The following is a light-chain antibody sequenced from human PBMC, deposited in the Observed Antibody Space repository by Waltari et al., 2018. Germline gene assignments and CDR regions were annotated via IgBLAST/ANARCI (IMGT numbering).Light chain of an antibody. CDR1: NSNIGTSS. CDR3: ATWDDSLIAPV. Sequence: SVLTPPPSASGPPGQRVIISCSGSNSNIGTSSIYWYQQLPGTARKVRIYRNDQRPAGVPDRFSGSKSGTSASLAIRGLRSEDGADYDCATWDDSLIAPVFGGGTKLTVL. CDR2: RND. J-gene: IGLJ2*01. V-gene: IGLV1-47*01.